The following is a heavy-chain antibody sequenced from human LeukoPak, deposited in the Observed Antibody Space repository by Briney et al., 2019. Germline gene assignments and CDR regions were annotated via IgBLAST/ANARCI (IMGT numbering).Heavy chain of an antibody. D-gene: IGHD6-19*01. J-gene: IGHJ4*02. CDR1: GFTFSSYW. V-gene: IGHV3-7*01. CDR2: IKQDGSEK. CDR3: AKDGARGIAVAGTFDY. Sequence: GGSLRLSCAASGFTFSSYWMSWVRQAPGKGLEWVANIKQDGSEKYYADSVKGRFTISRDNSKNTLYLQMNSLRAEDTAVYYCAKDGARGIAVAGTFDYWGQGTLVTVSS.